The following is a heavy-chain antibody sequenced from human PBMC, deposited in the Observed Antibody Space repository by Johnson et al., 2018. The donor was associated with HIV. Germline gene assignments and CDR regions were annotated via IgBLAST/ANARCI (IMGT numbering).Heavy chain of an antibody. CDR3: ASSTILVIRPYDAFDI. J-gene: IGHJ3*02. V-gene: IGHV3-11*04. CDR1: GFTFSDYY. D-gene: IGHD3-22*01. Sequence: QVQLVESGGGLVQPGGSLRLSCAASGFTFSDYYMNWIRQAPGKGLEWLSYISSSGSTKYYADSVKGRFTISRDNAKNSLYLQMNSLRAEDTAGYYCASSTILVIRPYDAFDIWGQGTMVTVSS. CDR2: ISSSGSTK.